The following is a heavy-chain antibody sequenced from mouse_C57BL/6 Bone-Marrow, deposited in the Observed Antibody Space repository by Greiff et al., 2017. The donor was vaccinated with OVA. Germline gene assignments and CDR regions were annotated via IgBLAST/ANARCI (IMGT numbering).Heavy chain of an antibody. D-gene: IGHD1-1*01. CDR2: IDPENGDT. CDR1: GFNIKDDY. J-gene: IGHJ4*01. Sequence: VQLKESGAELVRPGASVKLSCTASGFNIKDDYMHWVKQRPEQGLEWIGWIDPENGDTEYASKFQGKATITADTSSNTAYLQLSSLTSEDTAVYYCTTGYGSSYVDAMDYWGQGTSVTVSS. V-gene: IGHV14-4*01. CDR3: TTGYGSSYVDAMDY.